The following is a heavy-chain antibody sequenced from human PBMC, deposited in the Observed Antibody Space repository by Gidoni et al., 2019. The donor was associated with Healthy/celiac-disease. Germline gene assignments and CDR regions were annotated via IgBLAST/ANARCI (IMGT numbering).Heavy chain of an antibody. V-gene: IGHV1-69*01. CDR2: VIPIFGTA. J-gene: IGHJ6*02. Sequence: VQLGQSGAEVKKPGSSGKVSCHASGGTFSRYGISWVRQAPGQGLEWMGGVIPIFGTANYAQKFQGRVTITADESTSTAYMELSSLRSEDTAVYYCATAMGRYYYYYYGMDVWGQGTTVTVSS. D-gene: IGHD3-10*01. CDR3: ATAMGRYYYYYYGMDV. CDR1: GGTFSRYG.